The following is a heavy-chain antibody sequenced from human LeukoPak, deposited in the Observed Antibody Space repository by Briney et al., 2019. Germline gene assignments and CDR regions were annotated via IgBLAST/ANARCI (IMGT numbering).Heavy chain of an antibody. CDR3: ARETFVDY. Sequence: GGSLSLSCLASGFTFSSYAMHWVRQAPGKGLEWVAVISHDGSNKYYADSVKGRFTISRDNSKNTLYPQMNSLRAEDTAVYYCARETFVDYWGQGTLVIVSS. V-gene: IGHV3-30*04. CDR2: ISHDGSNK. CDR1: GFTFSSYA. J-gene: IGHJ4*02.